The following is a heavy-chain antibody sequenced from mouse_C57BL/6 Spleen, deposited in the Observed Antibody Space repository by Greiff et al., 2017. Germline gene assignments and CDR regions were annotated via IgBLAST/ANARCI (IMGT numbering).Heavy chain of an antibody. CDR1: GYTFTSYG. CDR2: IYPRSGNT. V-gene: IGHV1-81*01. J-gene: IGHJ3*01. CDR3: ARKRDSSGYPFAY. D-gene: IGHD3-2*02. Sequence: QVQLQQSGAELARPGASVKLSCKASGYTFTSYGISWVKQRTGQGLEWIGEIYPRSGNTYYNEKFKGKATLTADKSSSTAYMELRSLTSEDSAVYFCARKRDSSGYPFAYWGQGTLVTVSA.